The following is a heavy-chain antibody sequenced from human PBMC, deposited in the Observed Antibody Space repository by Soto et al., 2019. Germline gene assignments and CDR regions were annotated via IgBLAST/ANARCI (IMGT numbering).Heavy chain of an antibody. Sequence: SETLSLTCTVSGGSISSSSYYWGWIRQPPGKGLEWIGSIYYSGSTYYNLSLKSRVTISVDTSKNQFSLKLSSVTAADTAVYYCARDILTGRYGMDVWGQGTTVTVSS. J-gene: IGHJ6*02. CDR1: GGSISSSSYY. CDR3: ARDILTGRYGMDV. CDR2: IYYSGST. D-gene: IGHD3-9*01. V-gene: IGHV4-39*02.